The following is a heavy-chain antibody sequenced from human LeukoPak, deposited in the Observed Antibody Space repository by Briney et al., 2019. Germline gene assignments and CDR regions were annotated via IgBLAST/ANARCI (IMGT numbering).Heavy chain of an antibody. CDR3: ARRGESRRMYYFDY. J-gene: IGHJ4*02. CDR1: GYTFTSYG. V-gene: IGHV1-18*04. CDR2: ISAYNGNT. D-gene: IGHD2-21*01. Sequence: AASVKVSCKASGYTFTSYGISWVRQAPGQGLEWMGWISAYNGNTNYAQKLQGRVTMTTDTSTSTAYMELRSLRSDDTAVYCCARRGESRRMYYFDYWGQGTLVTVSS.